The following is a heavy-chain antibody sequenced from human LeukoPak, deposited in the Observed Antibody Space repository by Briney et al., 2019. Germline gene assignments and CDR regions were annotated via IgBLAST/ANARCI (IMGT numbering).Heavy chain of an antibody. D-gene: IGHD5-12*01. CDR1: GYTFTSYG. V-gene: IGHV1-18*01. Sequence: ASVKVSCKASGYTFTSYGISWVRQAPGQGLEWMGWISAYNGNTNYAQKLQGRVTMTTDTSTGTAYMELRSLRSDDTAVYYCARNIVATIGAVGLIDYWGQGTLVTVSS. CDR3: ARNIVATIGAVGLIDY. J-gene: IGHJ4*02. CDR2: ISAYNGNT.